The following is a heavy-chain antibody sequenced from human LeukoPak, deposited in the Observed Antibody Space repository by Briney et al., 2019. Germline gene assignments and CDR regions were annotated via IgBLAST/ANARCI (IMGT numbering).Heavy chain of an antibody. Sequence: SCKASGGTFSSYGMHWVRQAPGKGLEWVAVIWYDGSNKYYADSVKGRFTISRDNSKNTLYLQMNSLRAEDTAVYYCARSPGGDLVYDYWGQGTLVTVSS. CDR1: GGTFSSYG. J-gene: IGHJ4*02. D-gene: IGHD2-21*02. CDR3: ARSPGGDLVYDY. V-gene: IGHV3-33*01. CDR2: IWYDGSNK.